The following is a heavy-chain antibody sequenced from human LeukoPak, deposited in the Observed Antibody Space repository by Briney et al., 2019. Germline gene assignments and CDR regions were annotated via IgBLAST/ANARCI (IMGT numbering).Heavy chain of an antibody. CDR3: ARELRITMVRGVSWFDP. D-gene: IGHD3-10*01. Sequence: SETLSLTCAVYGGSFSGYYWSWIRQPPGKGLEWIGEINHSGSTNYNPSLKSRVTISVDTSKNQFSLKLSPVTAADTAVYYCARELRITMVRGVSWFDPWGQGTLVTVSS. CDR2: INHSGST. V-gene: IGHV4-34*01. CDR1: GGSFSGYY. J-gene: IGHJ5*02.